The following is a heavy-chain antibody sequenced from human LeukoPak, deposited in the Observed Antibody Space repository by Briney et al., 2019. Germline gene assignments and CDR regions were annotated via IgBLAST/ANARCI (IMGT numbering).Heavy chain of an antibody. J-gene: IGHJ6*03. CDR2: INHSGST. D-gene: IGHD2-2*01. Sequence: SETLSLTCAVYGGSFSGYYWSWIRQPPGKGLEWIGEINHSGSTNYNPSLKSRVTISVDTSKNQFSLKLSSVTAADTAVYYCARGGRVRYCTSTSCRYYMDAWGKGTTVTVSS. CDR3: ARGGRVRYCTSTSCRYYMDA. CDR1: GGSFSGYY. V-gene: IGHV4-34*01.